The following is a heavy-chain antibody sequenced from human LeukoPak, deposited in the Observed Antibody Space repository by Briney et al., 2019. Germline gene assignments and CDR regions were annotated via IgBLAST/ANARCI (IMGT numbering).Heavy chain of an antibody. CDR2: IDPNGRYT. CDR3: VRGSTDWNGMDV. Sequence: GGSLRLSCAASGFTFSNHYMHWVRHAPGKGLVSVSRIDPNGRYTSYADSVKGRFTISRDNAKNTLYLQMNTLGAEDTALYYCVRGSTDWNGMDVWGQGTTVTVSS. V-gene: IGHV3-74*01. J-gene: IGHJ6*02. CDR1: GFTFSNHY. D-gene: IGHD6-19*01.